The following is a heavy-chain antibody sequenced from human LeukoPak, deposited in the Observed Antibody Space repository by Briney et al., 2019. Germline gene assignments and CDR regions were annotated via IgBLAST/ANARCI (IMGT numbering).Heavy chain of an antibody. CDR2: ISSSGSTI. Sequence: GGSLRLSCAASGFTFSDYYMSWIRQAPGKGLEWVSYISSSGSTIYYADSVKGRFTISRDNAKNSLYLQMNSLRAEDTAVYYCARDGRFWSGYTDAFDIWGQGTMVTVSS. V-gene: IGHV3-11*04. J-gene: IGHJ3*02. D-gene: IGHD3-3*01. CDR3: ARDGRFWSGYTDAFDI. CDR1: GFTFSDYY.